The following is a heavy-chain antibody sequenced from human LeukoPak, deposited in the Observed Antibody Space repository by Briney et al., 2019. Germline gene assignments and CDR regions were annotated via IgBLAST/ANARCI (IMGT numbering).Heavy chain of an antibody. CDR1: PLSVTYYY. Sequence: SETLSLTCAVSPLSVTYYYWSWIRQPQGKGLEWFGYIYYTGNTNYNPSLKIRVTLSLDTSKNQFSLRLNSVTATDTAVYYCARHASYFYSSPYADWGQGTLVTVSS. V-gene: IGHV4-59*08. CDR2: IYYTGNT. D-gene: IGHD3-22*01. CDR3: ARHASYFYSSPYAD. J-gene: IGHJ4*02.